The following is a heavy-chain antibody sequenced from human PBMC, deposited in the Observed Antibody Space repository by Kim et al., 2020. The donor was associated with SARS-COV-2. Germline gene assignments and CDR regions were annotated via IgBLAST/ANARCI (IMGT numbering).Heavy chain of an antibody. CDR3: ATKSGVYGDYGVFDY. D-gene: IGHD4-17*01. V-gene: IGHV1-24*01. J-gene: IGHJ4*02. CDR1: GYTLTELS. Sequence: ASVKVSCKVSGYTLTELSMHWVRQAPGKGLEWMGGFDPEDGETIYAQKFQGRVTMTEDTSTDTAYMELSSLRSEDTAVYYCATKSGVYGDYGVFDYWGQGTLVTVSS. CDR2: FDPEDGET.